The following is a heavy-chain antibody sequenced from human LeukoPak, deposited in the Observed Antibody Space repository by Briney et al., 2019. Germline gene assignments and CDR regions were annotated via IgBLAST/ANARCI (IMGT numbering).Heavy chain of an antibody. Sequence: SETLSLNCTVSGGSISSYYWSWIRQPPGKGLEWIGYIYYSGSTNYNPSLKSRVTISVDTSKNQFSLKLSSVTAADTAVYYCARHGPAVALSDAFDIWGQRTMVTVSS. CDR1: GGSISSYY. V-gene: IGHV4-59*08. D-gene: IGHD6-19*01. J-gene: IGHJ3*02. CDR3: ARHGPAVALSDAFDI. CDR2: IYYSGST.